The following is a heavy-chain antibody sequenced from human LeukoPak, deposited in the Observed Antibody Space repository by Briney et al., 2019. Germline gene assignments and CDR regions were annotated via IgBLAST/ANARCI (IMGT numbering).Heavy chain of an antibody. V-gene: IGHV3-30-3*01. CDR2: ISFDGSDK. J-gene: IGHJ4*02. CDR3: ARDFGWLSGFDY. Sequence: GGSLRLSCAASGFTFSSYVMHWVRQAPGEGLEWVAVISFDGSDKYYGDSLKGRFTISRDNSKNTLYLQMNSLRGEDMAIYYCARDFGWLSGFDYWGQGTLVTVSS. D-gene: IGHD3-9*01. CDR1: GFTFSSYV.